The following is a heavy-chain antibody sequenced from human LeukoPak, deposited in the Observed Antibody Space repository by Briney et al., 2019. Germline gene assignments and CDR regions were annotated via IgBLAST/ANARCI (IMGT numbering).Heavy chain of an antibody. J-gene: IGHJ4*02. D-gene: IGHD1-26*01. Sequence: ASVKVSCKVSGYTLTELSMHWVRQAPGKGLEWMGGFDPEDGETIYAQKFQGRVTMTEDTSTDTAYMELSSLRSEDTAVYYCAKDSASHRIVGATPLRYWGQGTLVTVSS. CDR1: GYTLTELS. CDR3: AKDSASHRIVGATPLRY. CDR2: FDPEDGET. V-gene: IGHV1-24*01.